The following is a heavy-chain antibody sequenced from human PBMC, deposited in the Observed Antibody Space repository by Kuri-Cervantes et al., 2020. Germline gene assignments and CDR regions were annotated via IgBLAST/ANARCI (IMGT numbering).Heavy chain of an antibody. D-gene: IGHD2-15*01. CDR2: INHSGRT. CDR3: ARFGGGIS. V-gene: IGHV4-34*01. Sequence: SETLSLTCAVYGGSFSGYYWNWIRQPPGKGLEWIGEINHSGRTNYNPSLKSRVTISIDTSKNQFSLRLTSVTAADTAVYYCARFGGGISWGQGTLVTVSS. J-gene: IGHJ4*02. CDR1: GGSFSGYY.